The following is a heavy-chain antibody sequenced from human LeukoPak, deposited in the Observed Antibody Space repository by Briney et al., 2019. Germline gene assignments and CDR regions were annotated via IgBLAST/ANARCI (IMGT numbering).Heavy chain of an antibody. CDR3: ARTRLAGGRDGFDI. D-gene: IGHD3-3*02. J-gene: IGHJ3*02. CDR1: QSTHMNHW. V-gene: IGHV5-51*01. CDR2: IYPVDAET. Sequence: GESLKISCKGSQSTHMNHWIAWAPQKPGRGLEWMGIIYPVDAETTYSPSFQGQSTLSAKKSISSAYLQWTSLKASDTAIFYCARTRLAGGRDGFDIWGEGTMVSVSS.